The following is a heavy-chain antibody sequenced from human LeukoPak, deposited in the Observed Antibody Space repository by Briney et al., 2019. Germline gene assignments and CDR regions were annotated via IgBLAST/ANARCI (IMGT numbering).Heavy chain of an antibody. Sequence: GGSLRLSCAASGFIFSSYWMNWVRQTPGKGLEWISYISSGRGTTYYGDSVQGRFITSRDNAKNSLHLQMNSLRAEDTGVYYCAKDRGNDYGVFDYWGQGILVTVSS. D-gene: IGHD4-17*01. CDR1: GFIFSSYW. J-gene: IGHJ4*02. V-gene: IGHV3-48*01. CDR2: ISSGRGTT. CDR3: AKDRGNDYGVFDY.